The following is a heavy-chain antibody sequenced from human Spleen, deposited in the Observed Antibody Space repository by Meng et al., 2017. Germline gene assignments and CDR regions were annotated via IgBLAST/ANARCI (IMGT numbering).Heavy chain of an antibody. Sequence: QGQLVQSGAEVEKPGASVKVSCDASAYTLSSDGFSWVRQAPGQGLEWLGWINTYNGKTDYAHKFQDRVTLTTDTFTNTAYMELRSLRSDDTAVYYCATRGNPYLNCWGQGTLVTAPQ. J-gene: IGHJ4*02. CDR2: INTYNGKT. CDR1: AYTLSSDG. V-gene: IGHV1-18*01. CDR3: ATRGNPYLNC.